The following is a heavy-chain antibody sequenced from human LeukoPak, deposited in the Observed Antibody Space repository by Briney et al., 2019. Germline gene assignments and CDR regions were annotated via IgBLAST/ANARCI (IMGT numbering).Heavy chain of an antibody. V-gene: IGHV3-7*04. Sequence: PGGSLRLSCAASGFTFRHYWMNWVRQASGKGLEWVANIKPDGSEKRYADSVKGRFTIPRDNAENSLYLQMNSLRAEDTAVYYCARVVGTDEGADYWGQGTLVTVSS. CDR3: ARVVGTDEGADY. CDR2: IKPDGSEK. CDR1: GFTFRHYW. J-gene: IGHJ4*02. D-gene: IGHD1-7*01.